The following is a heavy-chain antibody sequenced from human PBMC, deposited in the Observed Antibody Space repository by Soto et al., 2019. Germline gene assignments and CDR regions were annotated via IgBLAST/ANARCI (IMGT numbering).Heavy chain of an antibody. J-gene: IGHJ4*02. CDR3: AKDRAVAGTIMKYYFDY. V-gene: IGHV3-23*01. CDR1: GFTFSSYA. CDR2: ISGSGGST. Sequence: PGGSLSLSCAASGFTFSSYAMSWVRQAPGKGLEWVSAISGSGGSTYYADSVKGRFTISRDNSKNTLYLQMNSLRAEDTAVYYCAKDRAVAGTIMKYYFDYWGQGTLVTVSS. D-gene: IGHD6-19*01.